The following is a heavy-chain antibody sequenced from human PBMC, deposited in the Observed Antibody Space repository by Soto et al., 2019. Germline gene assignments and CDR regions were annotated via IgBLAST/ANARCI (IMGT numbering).Heavy chain of an antibody. D-gene: IGHD3-10*01. Sequence: GASVKVSCKASGGTFSSYTISWVRQAPGQGLEWMGRTIPILGIANYAQKFQGRVTITADKSTSTAYMELSSLRSEDTAVYYCARDLVRGVIKSYWFDPWGQGTLVTVSS. CDR1: GGTFSSYT. V-gene: IGHV1-69*04. CDR3: ARDLVRGVIKSYWFDP. CDR2: TIPILGIA. J-gene: IGHJ5*02.